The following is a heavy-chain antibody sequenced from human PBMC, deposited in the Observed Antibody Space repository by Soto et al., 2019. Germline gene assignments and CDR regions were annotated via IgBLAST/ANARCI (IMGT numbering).Heavy chain of an antibody. V-gene: IGHV3-33*01. CDR2: IWSDASRE. Sequence: QVQLVESGGGVVQPGTSLRLSCAASRLTFSTYDMHWVRQAPGKGLEWVALIWSDASREFCADSVKGRFSISRDNSKYTLFLQMNGLRVEDTAVYYCAGEPRGGAYDMDVWGQGTTVTVSS. CDR1: RLTFSTYD. D-gene: IGHD3-16*01. CDR3: AGEPRGGAYDMDV. J-gene: IGHJ6*02.